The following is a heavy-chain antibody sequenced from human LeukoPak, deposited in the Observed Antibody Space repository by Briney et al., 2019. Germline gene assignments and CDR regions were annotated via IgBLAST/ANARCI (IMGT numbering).Heavy chain of an antibody. Sequence: GASVKVSCKVSGYTLTELSMHWVRQAPGKGLEWMGGFDPEDGERIYAQKFQGRVTMTEDTSTDTAYMELSSLRSEDTAVYYCATEGSGEDNYGMDVWGQGTTVTVS. V-gene: IGHV1-24*01. J-gene: IGHJ6*02. CDR1: GYTLTELS. D-gene: IGHD1-26*01. CDR2: FDPEDGER. CDR3: ATEGSGEDNYGMDV.